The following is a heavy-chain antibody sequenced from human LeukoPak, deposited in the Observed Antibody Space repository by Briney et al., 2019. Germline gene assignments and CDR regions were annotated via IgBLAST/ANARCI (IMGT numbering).Heavy chain of an antibody. CDR2: ISYDGGNK. CDR3: ARDQGGRSYGMDV. Sequence: GGSLRLSCAASGFTFSSYGMHWVRQAPGKGLEWVAVISYDGGNKYYADSVKGRFTISRDNSKNTLYLQMNSLRAEDTAVYYCARDQGGRSYGMDVWGQGTTVTVSS. CDR1: GFTFSSYG. V-gene: IGHV3-30*03. J-gene: IGHJ6*02. D-gene: IGHD3-16*01.